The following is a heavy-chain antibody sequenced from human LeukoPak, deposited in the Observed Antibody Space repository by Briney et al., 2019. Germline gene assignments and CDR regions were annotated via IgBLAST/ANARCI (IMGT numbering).Heavy chain of an antibody. J-gene: IGHJ6*03. CDR3: ARTLVFCPNRPTYYYDSSGFFRCYYYYMDV. CDR1: GGTFSSYA. CDR2: IIPIFGTA. Sequence: GASVKVSCKASGGTFSSYAISWVRQAPGQGLEWLGGIIPIFGTANYAQKFQGRVTITTDESTSTAYMELSSLRSEDTAVYYCARTLVFCPNRPTYYYDSSGFFRCYYYYMDVWGKGTTVTVSS. D-gene: IGHD3-22*01. V-gene: IGHV1-69*05.